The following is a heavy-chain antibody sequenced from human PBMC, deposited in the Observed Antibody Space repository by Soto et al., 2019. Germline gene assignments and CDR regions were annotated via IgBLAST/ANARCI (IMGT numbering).Heavy chain of an antibody. CDR1: GFTFSDYY. D-gene: IGHD3-22*01. CDR3: ARVGREYYYDSSGYSYFDY. Sequence: GGSLRLSCAASGFTFSDYYMSWIRQAPGKGLEWVSYISSSGSTIYYADSVKGRFTISRDNAKNSLYLQMNSLRAEDTAVYYCARVGREYYYDSSGYSYFDYWGQGTLVTVSS. V-gene: IGHV3-11*01. J-gene: IGHJ4*02. CDR2: ISSSGSTI.